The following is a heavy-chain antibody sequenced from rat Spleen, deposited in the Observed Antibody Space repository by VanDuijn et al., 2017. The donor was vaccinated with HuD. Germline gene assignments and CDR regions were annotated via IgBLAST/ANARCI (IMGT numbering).Heavy chain of an antibody. D-gene: IGHD1-2*01. V-gene: IGHV5-36*01. Sequence: EVQLVESGGGLVQPGGSLKLSCVTSGFTFDDYGMAWVRQTPKNGLEWVATINWSGSSTYFPENMKDRFTISRDNAKNALYLQMNNLRSEDAAIYYCTRVTLPAIPFDYWGQGVMVTVSS. CDR3: TRVTLPAIPFDY. CDR2: INWSGSST. J-gene: IGHJ2*01. CDR1: GFTFDDYG.